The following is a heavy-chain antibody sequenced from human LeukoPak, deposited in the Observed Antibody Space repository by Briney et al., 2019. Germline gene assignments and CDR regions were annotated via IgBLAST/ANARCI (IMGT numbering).Heavy chain of an antibody. D-gene: IGHD6-19*01. CDR1: GGSISSGGYY. CDR2: IYYSGST. CDR3: ARDSSGWYSNYYGMDV. Sequence: SETLSLTCTVSGGSISSGGYYWSWIRQHPGKGLEWIGYIYYSGSTYYNPSLKSRVTISVDTSKNQFSLKLSSVTAADTAVYYCARDSSGWYSNYYGMDVWGQGTTVTVS. V-gene: IGHV4-31*03. J-gene: IGHJ6*02.